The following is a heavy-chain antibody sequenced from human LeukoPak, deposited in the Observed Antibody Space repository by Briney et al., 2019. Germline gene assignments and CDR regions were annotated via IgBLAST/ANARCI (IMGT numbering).Heavy chain of an antibody. J-gene: IGHJ4*02. Sequence: QPGGSLRLSCVASGFTFGIHAMHWVRQAPGKGLEYVSAINSNGGATYYANSLNDRFTISRDNSKNTLYLQMRSLRPEDSAVYYCSKSPSTGWYYFDNWGQGTLVAVSS. CDR1: GFTFGIHA. CDR2: INSNGGAT. D-gene: IGHD6-19*01. CDR3: SKSPSTGWYYFDN. V-gene: IGHV3-64*01.